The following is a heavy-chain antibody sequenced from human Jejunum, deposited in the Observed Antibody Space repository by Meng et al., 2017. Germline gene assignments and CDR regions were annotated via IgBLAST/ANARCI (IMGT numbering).Heavy chain of an antibody. V-gene: IGHV6-1*01. CDR1: GDSVSSNSAA. CDR2: TYYRSKYYN. J-gene: IGHJ4*02. CDR3: ARDWGDVRGGFDF. Sequence: QVPLPPSGPGLVNASQTLSLTCAISGDSVSSNSAAWNWIRQSPTRGLEWLGRTYYRSKYYNDYALSVKSRITINPDTSKNQFSLQLNSVTPEDTAIYYCARDWGDVRGGFDFWGQGTLVTVSS. D-gene: IGHD3-10*02.